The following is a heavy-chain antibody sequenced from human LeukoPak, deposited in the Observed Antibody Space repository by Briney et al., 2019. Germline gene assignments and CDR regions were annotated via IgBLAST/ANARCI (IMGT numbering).Heavy chain of an antibody. D-gene: IGHD3-3*01. V-gene: IGHV4-39*01. Sequence: PSETLSLTCTVSGGSISSSSYYWGWIRQPPGKGLEWIGSIYYSGSTYYNPSLKSRVTISVDTSKNQFSLKLSFVTAADTAVYYCAPYDFWSGYFGYWGQGTLVTVSS. CDR1: GGSISSSSYY. CDR2: IYYSGST. CDR3: APYDFWSGYFGY. J-gene: IGHJ4*02.